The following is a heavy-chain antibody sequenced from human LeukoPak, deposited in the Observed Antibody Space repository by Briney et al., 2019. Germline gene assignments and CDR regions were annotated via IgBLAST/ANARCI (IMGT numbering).Heavy chain of an antibody. V-gene: IGHV4-59*08. D-gene: IGHD1-1*01. CDR1: GGSISSYY. Sequence: SETLSLTCTVSGGSISSYYWSWIRQPPGKGLEWIGYIYYSGSTNYNPSLKSRVTISVDTSKNQFSLKLSSVTAADTAVYYWARWSGWNDPYYFDYWGQGTLVTVSS. CDR2: IYYSGST. CDR3: ARWSGWNDPYYFDY. J-gene: IGHJ4*02.